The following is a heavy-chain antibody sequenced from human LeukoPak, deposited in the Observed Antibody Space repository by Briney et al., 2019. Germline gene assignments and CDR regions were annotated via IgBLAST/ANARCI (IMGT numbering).Heavy chain of an antibody. CDR2: IYHSGST. Sequence: SETLSLTCTVSGYSISSGYYWGWIRQPPGKGLEWIGSIYHSGSTYYNPSLKSRVTISVDTSKNQFSLKLSSVTAADTAVYYCARFSGSSRRGYYMDVWGKGTTVTVSS. CDR3: ARFSGSSRRGYYMDV. V-gene: IGHV4-38-2*02. J-gene: IGHJ6*03. CDR1: GYSISSGYY. D-gene: IGHD6-6*01.